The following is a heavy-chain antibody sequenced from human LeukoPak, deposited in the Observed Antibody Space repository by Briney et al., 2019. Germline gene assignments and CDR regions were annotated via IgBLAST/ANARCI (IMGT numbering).Heavy chain of an antibody. Sequence: SETLSLTCTVSGGSISSGDYYWSWIRQPPGKGLEWIGYIYYSGSTYYNPSLKSRVTISVDTSKNQFSLKLSSVTAADTAVYYCARDARGYCSSTSCYEDYGMDVWGQGTLVTVSS. CDR3: ARDARGYCSSTSCYEDYGMDV. V-gene: IGHV4-30-4*01. D-gene: IGHD2-2*01. J-gene: IGHJ6*02. CDR2: IYYSGST. CDR1: GGSISSGDYY.